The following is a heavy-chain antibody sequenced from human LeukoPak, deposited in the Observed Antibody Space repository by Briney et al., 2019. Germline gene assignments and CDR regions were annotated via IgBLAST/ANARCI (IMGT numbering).Heavy chain of an antibody. CDR3: SRGTTYSSGWYDM. J-gene: IGHJ5*02. CDR2: INSYGSST. V-gene: IGHV3-74*01. CDR1: GFTFSSYW. D-gene: IGHD6-19*01. Sequence: GGSLRLSCAASGFTFSSYWMHWVRQAPGKGLVWVSRINSYGSSTSYADSVKGRFTISRDNAKNTLYLQMNSLRAEDTAVYYCSRGTTYSSGWYDMWGQGTLVTVSS.